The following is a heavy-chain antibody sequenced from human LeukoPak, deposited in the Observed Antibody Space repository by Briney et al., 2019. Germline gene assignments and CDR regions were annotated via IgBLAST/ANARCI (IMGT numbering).Heavy chain of an antibody. CDR1: GGSISIISSY. D-gene: IGHD3/OR15-3a*01. J-gene: IGHJ4*02. CDR3: AGHGPTAFFDY. Sequence: PSETLSLTCAVSGGSISIISSYWGWIRQPPGKGLEWIGRIYYSGSTRYNPSLKSRVTISVDTSENRFSLTLASVTAADTAVYYCAGHGPTAFFDYWGQGILVTVSS. V-gene: IGHV4-39*01. CDR2: IYYSGST.